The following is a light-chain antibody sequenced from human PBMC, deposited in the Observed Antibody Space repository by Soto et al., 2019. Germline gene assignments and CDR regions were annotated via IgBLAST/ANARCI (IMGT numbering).Light chain of an antibody. V-gene: IGKV3-11*01. CDR2: DAS. J-gene: IGKJ4*01. CDR3: QQRSNWPPLT. CDR1: QSLTSY. Sequence: EIVLTQSPPTLSLSPGERATLSCRASQSLTSYLAWYQQIPGQAPRLLIYDASNRATGIPARFSGSGSGTDFTLTISSLEPEDFAVYYCQQRSNWPPLTFGGGTKVEIK.